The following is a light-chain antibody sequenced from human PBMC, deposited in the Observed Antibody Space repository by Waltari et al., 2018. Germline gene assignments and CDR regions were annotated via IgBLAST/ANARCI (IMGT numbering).Light chain of an antibody. CDR1: KLGDRY. J-gene: IGLJ2*01. CDR3: QAWDASRGIV. Sequence: SYEVTQPPSVSASPGQTATITCSGEKLGDRYTFWYQQKAGQSPVLIIYQDKKRPSGIPERFSGSNSGNTATLTISGIQALDEADYYCQAWDASRGIVFGGGTKLTV. V-gene: IGLV3-1*01. CDR2: QDK.